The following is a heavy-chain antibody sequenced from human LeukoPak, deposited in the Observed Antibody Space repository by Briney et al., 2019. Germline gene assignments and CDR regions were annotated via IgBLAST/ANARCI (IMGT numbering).Heavy chain of an antibody. CDR2: MNPNSGNT. Sequence: GASVKVSCKASGYTFTSYDINWVRQATGQGLEWMGWMNPNSGNTGYAQKFQGRVTITRNTSISTAYMELSSLRSEDTAVYYCAKDGYYYDSSGYAEYFQHWGQGTLVTVSS. CDR3: AKDGYYYDSSGYAEYFQH. CDR1: GYTFTSYD. D-gene: IGHD3-22*01. V-gene: IGHV1-8*03. J-gene: IGHJ1*01.